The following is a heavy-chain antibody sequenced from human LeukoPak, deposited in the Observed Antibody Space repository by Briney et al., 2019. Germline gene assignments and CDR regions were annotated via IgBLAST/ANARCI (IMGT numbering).Heavy chain of an antibody. CDR2: VNADGGNT. J-gene: IGHJ4*02. D-gene: IGHD1-26*01. CDR1: GFTFDNYR. CDR3: TKRVKYGGTWDHFAD. Sequence: PGGSLRLSCAASGFTFDNYRMSWVRQAPGKGLEWVSTVNADGGNTYYADSVKGRLTISRDNSKSTLILQMNSLRVEDTALYYCTKRVKYGGTWDHFADWGQGTLVTVSS. V-gene: IGHV3-23*01.